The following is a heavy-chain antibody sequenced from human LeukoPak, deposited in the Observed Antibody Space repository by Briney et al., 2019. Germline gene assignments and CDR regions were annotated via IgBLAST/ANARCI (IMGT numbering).Heavy chain of an antibody. J-gene: IGHJ6*02. D-gene: IGHD3-22*01. Sequence: ASVKVSCKASGYTFTGYYMHWVRQAPGQGLEWMGWINPNSGGTNYAQKFQGRVTMTRDTSISTAYMELSRLRSDDTAVYYCARPNQPDYCDSSGYYYYYYGMDVWGQGTTVTVSS. CDR3: ARPNQPDYCDSSGYYYYYYGMDV. CDR1: GYTFTGYY. V-gene: IGHV1-2*02. CDR2: INPNSGGT.